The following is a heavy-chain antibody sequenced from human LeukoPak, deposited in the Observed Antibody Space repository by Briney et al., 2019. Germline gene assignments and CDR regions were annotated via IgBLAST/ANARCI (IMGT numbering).Heavy chain of an antibody. CDR3: TYFTFGGVNLLDY. D-gene: IGHD3-16*01. CDR1: GFTVNNNY. Sequence: GGSLRLSRAASGFTVNNNYMSWVRQAPGKGLEWVSVLYSGGSTYYADSVKGRFTISRDNSKNTLYLQMNSLRAEDTAVYYCTYFTFGGVNLLDYWGQGTLVTVSS. V-gene: IGHV3-53*01. J-gene: IGHJ4*02. CDR2: LYSGGST.